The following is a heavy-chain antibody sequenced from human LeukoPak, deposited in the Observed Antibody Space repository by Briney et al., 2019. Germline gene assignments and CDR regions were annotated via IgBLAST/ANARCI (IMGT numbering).Heavy chain of an antibody. Sequence: GGSLRLSCAASGFNFSSHWMHWVRPAPGKGLVWVSRINSDGSSTSYADSVKGRFTISRDNAKNTLYLQINSLRAEDTAVYYCASLDYGDYIGYYYYGRDVWGQETTVSVSS. J-gene: IGHJ6*02. CDR1: GFNFSSHW. D-gene: IGHD4-17*01. CDR3: ASLDYGDYIGYYYYGRDV. V-gene: IGHV3-74*01. CDR2: INSDGSST.